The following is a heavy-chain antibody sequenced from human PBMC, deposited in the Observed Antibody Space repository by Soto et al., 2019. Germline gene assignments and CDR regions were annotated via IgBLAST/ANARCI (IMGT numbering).Heavy chain of an antibody. V-gene: IGHV3-74*01. CDR2: INPDGSAT. CDR1: GFTFSSYW. D-gene: IGHD5-18*01. Sequence: GGSLRLSCAASGFTFSSYWMHCVRQAPGKGLVWVSRINPDGSATNYADSVKGRFTISRDNAKNTLYLQMNSLRAEDTAVFYCGRGGSDSPMAPGYWGQGTQVTVSS. J-gene: IGHJ4*02. CDR3: GRGGSDSPMAPGY.